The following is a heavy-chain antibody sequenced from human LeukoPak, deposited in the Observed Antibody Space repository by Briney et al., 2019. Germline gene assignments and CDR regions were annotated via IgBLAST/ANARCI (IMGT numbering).Heavy chain of an antibody. CDR3: VKEKAYASGPFDY. Sequence: GGSLRLSCATSEFTFSSYAMSRVRQAPGKGLEWVSSIIGDGGATHYADSVKGRFTISRDNSKNALYLRMNSLRAEDTAVYYCVKEKAYASGPFDYWGQGTLVTVSS. CDR2: IIGDGGAT. J-gene: IGHJ4*02. CDR1: EFTFSSYA. D-gene: IGHD2-21*01. V-gene: IGHV3-23*01.